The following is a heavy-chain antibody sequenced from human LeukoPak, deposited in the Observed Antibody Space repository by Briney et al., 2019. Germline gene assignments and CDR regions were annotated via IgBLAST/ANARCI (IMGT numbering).Heavy chain of an antibody. Sequence: GGSLRLSCEASGFTFSSYAMSWVRQAPGKGLEWVSAISGSGGSTYYADSVKGRFTISRDNSKNTLYLQMNSLRAEDTAVYYCAKDGDSSGYYLDYWGQGTLVTVSS. D-gene: IGHD3-22*01. V-gene: IGHV3-23*01. CDR1: GFTFSSYA. CDR3: AKDGDSSGYYLDY. J-gene: IGHJ4*02. CDR2: ISGSGGST.